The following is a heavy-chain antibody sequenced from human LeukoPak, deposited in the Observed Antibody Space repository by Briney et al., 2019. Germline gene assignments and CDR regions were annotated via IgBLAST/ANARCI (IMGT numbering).Heavy chain of an antibody. CDR1: GFTFSSYS. J-gene: IGHJ4*02. CDR3: ARSDILTGYYVL. V-gene: IGHV3-21*01. CDR2: ISSSSSYI. D-gene: IGHD3-9*01. Sequence: PGGSLRLSCAASGFTFSSYSMNWVRQAPGKGLEWVSSISSSSSYIYYADSVKGRFTISRDNAKNSLYLQMNSLRAEDTAVYYCARSDILTGYYVLWGQGTLVTASS.